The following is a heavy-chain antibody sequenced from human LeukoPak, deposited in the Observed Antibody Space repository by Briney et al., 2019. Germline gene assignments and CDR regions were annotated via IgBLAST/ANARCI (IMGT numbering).Heavy chain of an antibody. CDR3: ATLKLGIAHGKYYYYGMDV. Sequence: SETLSLTCTVSGGSISSSSYYWGWIRQPPGKGLEWIGSIYYSGSTYYNPSLKSRVTISVDTSKNQFSLKLSSVTAADTAVYYCATLKLGIAHGKYYYYGMDVWGQGTTVTVSS. D-gene: IGHD7-27*01. V-gene: IGHV4-39*01. CDR1: GGSISSSSYY. J-gene: IGHJ6*02. CDR2: IYYSGST.